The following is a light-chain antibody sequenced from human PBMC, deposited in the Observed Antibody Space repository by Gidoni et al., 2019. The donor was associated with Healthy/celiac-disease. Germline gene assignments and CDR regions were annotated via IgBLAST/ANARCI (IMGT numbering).Light chain of an antibody. V-gene: IGKV1-39*01. J-gene: IGKJ4*01. CDR1: QSISSY. Sequence: DIQMTQSPSSLSASVGDRVTITCRASQSISSYLNWYQQKPGKAPKLLTYAASSLQSGVPSRFSGSGSGTDCTLTISSLQPEDFATYYCQPSYSTPLTFGGGTKVEIK. CDR3: QPSYSTPLT. CDR2: AAS.